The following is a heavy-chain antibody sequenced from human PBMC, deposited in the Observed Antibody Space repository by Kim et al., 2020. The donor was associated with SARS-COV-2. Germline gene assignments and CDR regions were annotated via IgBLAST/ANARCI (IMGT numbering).Heavy chain of an antibody. V-gene: IGHV4-38-2*02. J-gene: IGHJ3*02. CDR1: GYSISGGYY. D-gene: IGHD3-16*02. CDR2: IYHSGST. Sequence: SETLSLTCTVSGYSISGGYYWGWIRQPPGKGLEGIGSIYHSGSTYYNQPLKSRVTISVDTAKNQFSLKLSSVTAADTAVYYCARDRDYVWRGDRSDAFDIWGQGTMVTVSS. CDR3: ARDRDYVWRGDRSDAFDI.